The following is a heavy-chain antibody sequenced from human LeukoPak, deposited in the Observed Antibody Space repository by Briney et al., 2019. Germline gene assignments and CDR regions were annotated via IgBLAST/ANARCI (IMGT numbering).Heavy chain of an antibody. J-gene: IGHJ4*02. CDR3: ARDAAAGRDGYNFDY. Sequence: ASVKVSCKASGYTFSSYGITWVRQAPGQGLDWMGWISGYNGNTIYTQTLQGRVTMTTDTSTSTAYMELRSLRSDDTAVYYCARDAAAGRDGYNFDYWGQGTLVTVSS. V-gene: IGHV1-18*01. CDR1: GYTFSSYG. D-gene: IGHD5-24*01. CDR2: ISGYNGNT.